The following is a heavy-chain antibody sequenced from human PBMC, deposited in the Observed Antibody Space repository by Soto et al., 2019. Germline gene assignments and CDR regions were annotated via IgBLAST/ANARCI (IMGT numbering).Heavy chain of an antibody. CDR1: GFTFSSYW. V-gene: IGHV3-7*01. J-gene: IGHJ3*02. CDR2: IKQDGSEN. Sequence: GGSLRLSCAASGFTFSSYWMSWVSQAPGKGLEWVANIKQDGSENNYVDSVKGRFTMSRDNAKNSLYLQMNSLRAEDTAVYYCARLTDDAFDIWGQGTMVTVSS. CDR3: ARLTDDAFDI.